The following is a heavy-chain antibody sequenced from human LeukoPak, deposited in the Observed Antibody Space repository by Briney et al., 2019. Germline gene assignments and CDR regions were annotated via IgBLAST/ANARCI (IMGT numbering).Heavy chain of an antibody. CDR2: ISYDGSNK. V-gene: IGHV3-30-3*01. Sequence: GGSLRLSCAASGFTFSSYAMHWVRQAPGKGLEWVAVISYDGSNKYYADSVKGRFTIPRDNSKNTLYLQMNSLRAEDTAVYYCWGEPARGNWNYEDYWGQGTLVPVS. CDR3: WGEPARGNWNYEDY. CDR1: GFTFSSYA. J-gene: IGHJ4*02. D-gene: IGHD1-7*01.